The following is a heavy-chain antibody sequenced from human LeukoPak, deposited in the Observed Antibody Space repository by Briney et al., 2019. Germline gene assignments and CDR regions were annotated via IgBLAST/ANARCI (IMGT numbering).Heavy chain of an antibody. CDR2: IGGSTGRT. J-gene: IGHJ4*02. D-gene: IGHD5-12*01. CDR1: GFSFDNYA. CDR3: ARGPSGYHNT. Sequence: PGGSLRLSCAASGFSFDNYAMSWVRQAPGKGLEWVSAIGGSTGRTYYADSVKGRFTISRDNSKNTLYLQMNSLRAEDTAVYYCARGPSGYHNTGGQGTLVTVSS. V-gene: IGHV3-23*01.